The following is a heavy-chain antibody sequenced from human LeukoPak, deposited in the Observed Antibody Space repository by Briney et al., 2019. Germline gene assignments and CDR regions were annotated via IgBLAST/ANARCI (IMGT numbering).Heavy chain of an antibody. D-gene: IGHD2-2*01. Sequence: ASVKVSCKASGYTFTSYDINWVRQATGQGLEWMGWMNPNSGNTGYAQKFQGRVTITRNTSISTVYMELSSLRSEDTAVYYCATLGYCSSTSCPENVWGKGTTVTVSS. CDR2: MNPNSGNT. CDR3: ATLGYCSSTSCPENV. J-gene: IGHJ6*04. CDR1: GYTFTSYD. V-gene: IGHV1-8*03.